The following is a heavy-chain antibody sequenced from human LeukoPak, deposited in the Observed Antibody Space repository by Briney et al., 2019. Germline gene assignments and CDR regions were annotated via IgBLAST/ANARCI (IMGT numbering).Heavy chain of an antibody. D-gene: IGHD1-1*01. Sequence: PGGSLRLSCAASGFTFSSYWMSWVRQAPGKGLEWVANIKQDGSEKYYVDSVKGRFTISRDNARNSLYLQMNSLRAEDTAVYYCARDQDWNDRGGLDYWGQGTLVTVSS. CDR1: GFTFSSYW. CDR2: IKQDGSEK. V-gene: IGHV3-7*01. J-gene: IGHJ4*02. CDR3: ARDQDWNDRGGLDY.